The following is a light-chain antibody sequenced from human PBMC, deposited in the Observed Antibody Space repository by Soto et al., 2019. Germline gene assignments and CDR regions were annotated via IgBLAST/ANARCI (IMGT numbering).Light chain of an antibody. CDR3: QQRSNWLT. V-gene: IGKV3-11*01. CDR1: QSVSSY. Sequence: XXXLSPXERATLSCRASQSVSSYLAWYQQKPGQAPRLLIYDASNRATGIPARFSGSGSGTDFTLTISSLEPEDFAVYYCQQRSNWLTFGGGTKVDIK. J-gene: IGKJ4*01. CDR2: DAS.